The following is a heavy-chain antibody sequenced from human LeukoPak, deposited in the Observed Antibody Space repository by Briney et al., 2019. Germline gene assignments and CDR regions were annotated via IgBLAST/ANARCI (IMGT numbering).Heavy chain of an antibody. J-gene: IGHJ6*03. D-gene: IGHD1-26*01. CDR2: ISGSGGST. CDR3: AKNYSPWESHGYYYYMDV. CDR1: GFTFSSYA. V-gene: IGHV3-23*01. Sequence: GGSLRLSCAASGFTFSSYAMSWVRQAPGKGLEWVSAISGSGGSTYYADSVKGRFTISRDNSKNTLYLKMNSLRAEDTAVYYCAKNYSPWESHGYYYYMDVWGKGTTVTVSS.